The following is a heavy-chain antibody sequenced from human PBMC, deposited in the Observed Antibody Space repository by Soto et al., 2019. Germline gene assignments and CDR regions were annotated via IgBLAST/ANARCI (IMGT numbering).Heavy chain of an antibody. CDR3: ARASSGYYSYFDY. D-gene: IGHD3-22*01. CDR1: GYTFTSYY. Sequence: QVQLVQSGAEVKKPGASVKVSCKASGYTFTSYYMHWVRQAPGQGLEWMGIINPSGGSTSYAQKFQGRVTMTGDTSTSTVYMDLSSLSSEDTAVYYCARASSGYYSYFDYWGQGTLVTVSS. V-gene: IGHV1-46*01. CDR2: INPSGGST. J-gene: IGHJ4*02.